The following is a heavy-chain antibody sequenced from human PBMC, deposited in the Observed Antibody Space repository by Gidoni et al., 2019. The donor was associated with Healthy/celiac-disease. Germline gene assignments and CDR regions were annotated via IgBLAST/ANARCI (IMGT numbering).Heavy chain of an antibody. D-gene: IGHD6-13*01. CDR3: ARFRSSSWSNDAFDI. Sequence: EVQLVQSGAEVKKPGESLKISCKGSGYSFTSYWIGWVRQMPGKGLEWMGIIYPGDSDTRYSPSFQGQVTISADKSISTAYLQWSSLKASDTAMYYCARFRSSSWSNDAFDIWGQGTMVTVSS. CDR1: GYSFTSYW. V-gene: IGHV5-51*01. CDR2: IYPGDSDT. J-gene: IGHJ3*02.